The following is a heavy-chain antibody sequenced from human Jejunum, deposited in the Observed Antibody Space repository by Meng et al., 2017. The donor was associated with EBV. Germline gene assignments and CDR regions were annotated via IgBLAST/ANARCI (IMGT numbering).Heavy chain of an antibody. J-gene: IGHJ5*02. Sequence: VQLQQWGAGLLKPSGTLSLTCAVYGGSFSDYYWTWIRQPPGKGLEWIGEINHGGGAIYNPSLKSRVTISVDTSKNQFSLKLSSVTAADTAVYYCARLGGYASGTYYPIDPWGQGTLVTVSS. V-gene: IGHV4-34*01. CDR1: GGSFSDYY. CDR3: ARLGGYASGTYYPIDP. CDR2: INHGGGA. D-gene: IGHD3-10*01.